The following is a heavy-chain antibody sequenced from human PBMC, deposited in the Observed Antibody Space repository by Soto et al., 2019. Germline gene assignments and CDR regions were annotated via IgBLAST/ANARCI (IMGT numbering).Heavy chain of an antibody. J-gene: IGHJ6*02. CDR3: ARGYSLGYDYYYGMDV. CDR1: GFTFSAYA. V-gene: IGHV3-23*01. D-gene: IGHD5-18*01. CDR2: ISGIDSST. Sequence: GGSLRLSCAASGFTFSAYAMIWVRQAPGKGLEWVSSISGIDSSTYYADSVKGRFTISRDNSKSTLYLQMNSLRAEDTAVYYCARGYSLGYDYYYGMDVWGQGTTVTVSS.